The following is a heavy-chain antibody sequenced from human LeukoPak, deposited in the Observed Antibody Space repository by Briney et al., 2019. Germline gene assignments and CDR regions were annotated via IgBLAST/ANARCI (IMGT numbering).Heavy chain of an antibody. CDR2: IYPGDSYT. CDR3: GSISRPHLEDYH. CDR1: GYSFTSYW. J-gene: IGHJ4*02. Sequence: GESLKISCKGSGYSFTSYWIGWVGQVPGKGLGWVGIIYPGDSYTRYSPSFQGQVTISADKSISTGYLRWGGLEAWDTAMFFRGSISRPHLEDYHRGQGTLVTVSP. D-gene: IGHD4-11*01. V-gene: IGHV5-51*01.